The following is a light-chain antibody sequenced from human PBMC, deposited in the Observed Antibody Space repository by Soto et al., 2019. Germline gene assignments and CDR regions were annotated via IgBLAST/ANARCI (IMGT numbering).Light chain of an antibody. CDR1: SSDVGGYDY. J-gene: IGLJ1*01. CDR3: SSYSISTAYL. V-gene: IGLV2-14*01. CDR2: EVS. Sequence: QSVLTQPASVSGSPGQSITISCTGTSSDVGGYDYVSWYQIHPGKAPKLMVFEVSNRPSGVSYRFSGSKSGNTASLTISGLQAVDEADYFCSSYSISTAYLFGTGTKVTVL.